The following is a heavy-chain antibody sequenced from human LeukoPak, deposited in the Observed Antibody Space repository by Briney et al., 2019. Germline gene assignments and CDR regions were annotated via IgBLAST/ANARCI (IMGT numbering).Heavy chain of an antibody. J-gene: IGHJ4*02. Sequence: PSETLSLTCTVSGASISSYYWSWIRQPPGKGLEWIGCIYDSGSTSYNPSLKSRVTISIDTSKNQFSLKLSSVTAADTAVYYCASEDMDTATLLLWGQGTLVTVSS. CDR2: IYDSGST. CDR1: GASISSYY. CDR3: ASEDMDTATLLL. V-gene: IGHV4-59*01. D-gene: IGHD5-18*01.